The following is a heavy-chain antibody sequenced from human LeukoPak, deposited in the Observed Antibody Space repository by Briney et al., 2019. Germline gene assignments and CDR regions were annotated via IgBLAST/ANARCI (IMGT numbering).Heavy chain of an antibody. CDR1: GGSISSYY. Sequence: SETLSLTCTVSGGSISSYYWSWIRQPPGKGLEWIGYIYYSGSTNYNPSLKSRVTISVDTSKNQFSLKLSSVTAADTAVYYCARGGWLQNFDYWGQGTLVTVSS. CDR2: IYYSGST. V-gene: IGHV4-59*01. CDR3: ARGGWLQNFDY. D-gene: IGHD5-24*01. J-gene: IGHJ4*02.